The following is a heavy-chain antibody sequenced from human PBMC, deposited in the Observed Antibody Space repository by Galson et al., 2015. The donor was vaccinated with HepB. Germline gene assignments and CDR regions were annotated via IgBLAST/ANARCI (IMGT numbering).Heavy chain of an antibody. CDR2: IYYSGST. CDR1: GGSISSYY. J-gene: IGHJ4*02. D-gene: IGHD6-19*01. V-gene: IGHV4-59*01. CDR3: ARVGSSGRIDY. Sequence: SETLSLTCTVSGGSISSYYWSWIRQPPGKGLEWIGYIYYSGSTNYNPSLKSRVTISVDTSKNQFSLKLSSVTAADTAVYYCARVGSSGRIDYWGQGTLVTVSS.